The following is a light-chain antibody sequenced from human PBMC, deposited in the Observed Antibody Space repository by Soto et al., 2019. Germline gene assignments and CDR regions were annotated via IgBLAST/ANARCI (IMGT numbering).Light chain of an antibody. J-gene: IGLJ1*01. CDR3: QAWDSRNPYV. CDR2: QDS. CDR1: KLGDKY. Sequence: SYELTQPPSVSVSPGQTASITCSGDKLGDKYACWYQQKPGQSPVLVIYQDSKRPSGIPERFSGSNSGNTATLTISGTQAMDEADYYCQAWDSRNPYVFGPGTQLTVL. V-gene: IGLV3-1*01.